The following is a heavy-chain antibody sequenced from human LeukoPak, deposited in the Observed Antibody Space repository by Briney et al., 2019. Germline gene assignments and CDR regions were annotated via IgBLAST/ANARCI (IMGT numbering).Heavy chain of an antibody. CDR3: ARAMATDS. CDR1: GYTFSRFD. CDR2: MNPNTGNT. J-gene: IGHJ4*02. D-gene: IGHD5-24*01. V-gene: IGHV1-8*01. Sequence: GASVKVSCKASGYTFSRFDINWMRQAPGQGLEWMGWMNPNTGNTVYAQRLQGRVTMTRNTSISTAYMELSGLTSEDTAMYYCARAMATDSWGQGTLVTVSS.